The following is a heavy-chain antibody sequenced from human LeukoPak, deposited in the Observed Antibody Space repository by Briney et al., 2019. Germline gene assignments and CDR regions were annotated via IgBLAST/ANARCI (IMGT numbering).Heavy chain of an antibody. CDR2: VIPIVGIT. V-gene: IGHV1-69*04. J-gene: IGHJ3*02. D-gene: IGHD1-1*01. Sequence: ASVKVSCKASGGTFGTCAISWVRQAPGQSLEWMGRVIPIVGITDFAQKFQGRVTISADKSTDTAHMELRSLRSENTAIYFCAREGYNWNDVEGFDIWGQGTMVTVSS. CDR1: GGTFGTCA. CDR3: AREGYNWNDVEGFDI.